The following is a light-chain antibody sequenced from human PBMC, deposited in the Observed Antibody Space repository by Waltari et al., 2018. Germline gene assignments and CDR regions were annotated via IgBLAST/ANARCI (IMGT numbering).Light chain of an antibody. V-gene: IGKV4-1*01. CDR2: CAS. CDR1: QNILYNSNNKNY. J-gene: IGKJ1*01. Sequence: DIVLTQSPDSLPVSLGERATINCKSSQNILYNSNNKNYLAWYQQKPGQPPKLLIYCASTRESGVPDRFSGSGSGTDFTLTISSLQAEDVAVYYCQQYFGTPWTFGQGTKVEIK. CDR3: QQYFGTPWT.